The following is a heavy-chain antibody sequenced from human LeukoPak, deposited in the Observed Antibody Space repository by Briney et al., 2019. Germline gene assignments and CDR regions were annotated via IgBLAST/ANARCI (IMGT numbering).Heavy chain of an antibody. J-gene: IGHJ6*03. V-gene: IGHV3-23*01. CDR1: GFTFSSYA. Sequence: GGSLRLSCAASGFTFSSYAMSWVRQAPGKGLEWVSAISGSGGSTYYADSVKGRFTISRDNSKNTLYLQMNSLRAEDTAVYYCASSSGWVRNYYYYMDVWGKGTTVTVSS. CDR2: ISGSGGST. D-gene: IGHD6-19*01. CDR3: ASSSGWVRNYYYYMDV.